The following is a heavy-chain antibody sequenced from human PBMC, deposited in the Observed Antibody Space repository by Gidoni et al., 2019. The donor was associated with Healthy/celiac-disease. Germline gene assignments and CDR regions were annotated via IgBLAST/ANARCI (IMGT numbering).Heavy chain of an antibody. CDR2: IRSKAYGGTT. D-gene: IGHD1-7*01. CDR3: TRGATGTTVGYYFDY. CDR1: GFTFGDYA. V-gene: IGHV3-49*03. J-gene: IGHJ4*02. Sequence: EVQLVESGGGLVQPGRSLRLSCTASGFTFGDYAMSWFRQAPGKGLEWVGFIRSKAYGGTTEYAASVKGRFTISRDDSKSIAYLQMNSLKTEDTAVYYCTRGATGTTVGYYFDYWGQGTLVTVSS.